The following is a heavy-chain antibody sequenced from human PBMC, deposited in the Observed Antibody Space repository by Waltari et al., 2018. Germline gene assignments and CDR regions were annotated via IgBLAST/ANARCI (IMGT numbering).Heavy chain of an antibody. CDR3: ARDLSSGTLGFDY. J-gene: IGHJ4*02. D-gene: IGHD3-10*01. CDR2: IWYDGSNK. CDR1: GFPFSSYG. V-gene: IGHV3-33*01. Sequence: QVQLVESGGGVVQPGRSLRLSCAASGFPFSSYGMHWVRQAPGKGLEWVAVIWYDGSNKYYADSVKGRFTISRDNSKNTLYLQMNSLRAEDTAVYYCARDLSSGTLGFDYWGQGTLVTVSS.